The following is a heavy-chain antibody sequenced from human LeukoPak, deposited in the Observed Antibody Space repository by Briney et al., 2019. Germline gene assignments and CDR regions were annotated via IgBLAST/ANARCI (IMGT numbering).Heavy chain of an antibody. Sequence: GGSLRLSCAASGFTFDDYAMHWVRQAPGKGLEWVSGISWNSGSIGYADSVKGRVTISRDDSKNTLDLQMNSLRAEDTAVYYCARGPSARFFGVAKGAFDIWGQGTMVTVSS. CDR3: ARGPSARFFGVAKGAFDI. D-gene: IGHD3-3*01. CDR2: ISWNSGSI. CDR1: GFTFDDYA. V-gene: IGHV3-9*01. J-gene: IGHJ3*02.